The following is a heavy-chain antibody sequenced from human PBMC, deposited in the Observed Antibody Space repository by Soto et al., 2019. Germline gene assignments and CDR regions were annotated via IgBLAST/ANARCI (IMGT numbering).Heavy chain of an antibody. CDR1: GFTFSSYW. D-gene: IGHD1-26*01. CDR3: ARDPSRGSEWARYLDL. CDR2: ISLSSGNI. Sequence: GGSLRLSCAASGFTFSSYWMSWVRQAPGQGLEWVSYISLSSGNIHYADSVRGRFTVSRDNAKNSLYLQMNSLRAEDTAVYYCARDPSRGSEWARYLDLWGRGTLVTVSS. J-gene: IGHJ2*01. V-gene: IGHV3-48*04.